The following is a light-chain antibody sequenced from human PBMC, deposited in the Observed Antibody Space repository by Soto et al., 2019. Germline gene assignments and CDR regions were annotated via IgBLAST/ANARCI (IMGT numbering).Light chain of an antibody. V-gene: IGLV2-11*01. J-gene: IGLJ1*01. CDR2: DVS. CDR3: CSYAGSYTFARNV. Sequence: QSVLTQPRSVSGSPGQSVTISCTGTSSDVAIYNYISWYQQHPGEAPKLMIHDVSERPSGVPDRFSGSKSGNTASLTISGLQAEDEADYYCCSYAGSYTFARNVFGTGAKLNVL. CDR1: SSDVAIYNY.